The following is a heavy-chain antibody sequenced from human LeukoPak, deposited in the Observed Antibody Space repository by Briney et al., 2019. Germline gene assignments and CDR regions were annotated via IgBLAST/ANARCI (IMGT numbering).Heavy chain of an antibody. D-gene: IGHD5-12*01. J-gene: IGHJ1*01. CDR2: ISYDGSNK. Sequence: PGRSLRLSCAASGFTFSSYGIHWVRQVPGKGLEWVAVISYDGSNKYYADSVKGRFSISRDNSKNTLYLQINSLRAEDTAVYYCARDGYGVVAPNGYLQHWGQGTLVTVSS. CDR3: ARDGYGVVAPNGYLQH. V-gene: IGHV3-33*05. CDR1: GFTFSSYG.